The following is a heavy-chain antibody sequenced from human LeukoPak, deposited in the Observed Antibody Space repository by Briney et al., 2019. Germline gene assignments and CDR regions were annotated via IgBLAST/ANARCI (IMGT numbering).Heavy chain of an antibody. CDR3: ARVRIGVVTD. D-gene: IGHD2-21*02. V-gene: IGHV4-59*08. Sequence: PSETLSLTCTVSGGSTSSYYWSWIRQPPGKGLEWIGYIYYSGSTNYNPSLKSRVTISVDTSKNQFSLKLSSVTAADTAVYYCARVRIGVVTDWGQGTLVTVSS. CDR1: GGSTSSYY. J-gene: IGHJ4*02. CDR2: IYYSGST.